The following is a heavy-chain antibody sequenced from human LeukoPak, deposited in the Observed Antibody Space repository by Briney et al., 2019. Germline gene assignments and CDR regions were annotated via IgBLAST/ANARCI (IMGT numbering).Heavy chain of an antibody. V-gene: IGHV5-51*01. D-gene: IGHD3-22*01. Sequence: GESLQISCKGSGYSFTSYWIGWVRQMPGKGLEWMGIIYPGDSDTRYSPSFQGQVTISADKSISTAYLQWSSLKASDTAMYYCASASPDSSGYYYVGYWGQGTLVTVSS. CDR2: IYPGDSDT. J-gene: IGHJ4*02. CDR3: ASASPDSSGYYYVGY. CDR1: GYSFTSYW.